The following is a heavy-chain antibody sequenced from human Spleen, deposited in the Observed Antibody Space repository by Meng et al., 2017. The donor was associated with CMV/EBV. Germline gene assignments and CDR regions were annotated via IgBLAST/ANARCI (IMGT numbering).Heavy chain of an antibody. V-gene: IGHV3-21*01. D-gene: IGHD2-8*01. CDR3: ARGYQEDIVLMVYAIPSNWFDP. CDR2: ISSSSSYI. J-gene: IGHJ5*02. Sequence: APGKGLEWVSSISSSSSYIYYADSVKGRFTISRDNAKNSLYLQMNSLRAEDTAVYYCARGYQEDIVLMVYAIPSNWFDPWGQGTLVTVSS.